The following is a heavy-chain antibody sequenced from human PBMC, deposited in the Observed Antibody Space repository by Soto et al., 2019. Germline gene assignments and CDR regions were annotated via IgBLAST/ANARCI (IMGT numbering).Heavy chain of an antibody. Sequence: ASVKVSCTASGYTITSYYMHWVRQAPGQGLEWMGVINPSGGSSTYAQNFQGRVTMTRDTSTKTVYMELSSLRSEDTAVYYCARALQQLAYFDYWGQGTPVTVSS. CDR3: ARALQQLAYFDY. D-gene: IGHD6-13*01. CDR2: INPSGGSS. J-gene: IGHJ4*02. V-gene: IGHV1-46*01. CDR1: GYTITSYY.